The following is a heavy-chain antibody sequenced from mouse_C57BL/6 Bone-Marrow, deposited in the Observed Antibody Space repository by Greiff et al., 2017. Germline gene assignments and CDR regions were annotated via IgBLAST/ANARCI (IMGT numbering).Heavy chain of an antibody. CDR1: GFNIKDED. CDR2: IDPENGDT. D-gene: IGHD1-1*01. CDR3: TTTYSN. J-gene: IGHJ3*01. V-gene: IGHV14-4*01. Sequence: GQRKKAGDERVRPGELGKGVCTASGFNIKDEDMHWVKQRPEQGLEWIGWIDPENGDTEYASKFQSKATITADTSSNTAYLQLSSLTSEDTAVYYCTTTYSNGGQGTLVTVSA.